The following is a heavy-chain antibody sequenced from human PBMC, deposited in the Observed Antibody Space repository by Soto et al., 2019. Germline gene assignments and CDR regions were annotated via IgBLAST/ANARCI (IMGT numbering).Heavy chain of an antibody. V-gene: IGHV3-64*01. CDR2: ISSNGGST. CDR3: ARDVGGYSGYAVDY. CDR1: GFTFRSYA. J-gene: IGHJ4*02. D-gene: IGHD5-12*01. Sequence: GGSLRLSCAASGFTFRSYAMHWVRQAPGKGLEYVSAISSNGGSTYYANSVKGRFTISRDNSKNTLYLQMGSLRAEDMAVYYCARDVGGYSGYAVDYWGQGT.